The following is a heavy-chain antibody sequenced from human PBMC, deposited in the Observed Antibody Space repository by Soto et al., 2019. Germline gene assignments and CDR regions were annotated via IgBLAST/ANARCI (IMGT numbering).Heavy chain of an antibody. D-gene: IGHD4-4*01. V-gene: IGHV3-30-3*01. CDR3: ARDSKNRQDGMDV. Sequence: GGSLRLSCAASGFTFSSYPMHWVRQAPGKGLEWVAVISYDGNDKYHADSVKGRFTISRDNAKNSLFLQMDSLRAEDTAVYFCARDSKNRQDGMDVWGQGTTVTVSS. CDR1: GFTFSSYP. J-gene: IGHJ6*02. CDR2: ISYDGNDK.